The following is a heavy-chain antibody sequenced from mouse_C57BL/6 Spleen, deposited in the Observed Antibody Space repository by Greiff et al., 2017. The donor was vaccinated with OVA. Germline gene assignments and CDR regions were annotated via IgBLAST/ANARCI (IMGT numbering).Heavy chain of an antibody. CDR2: IYPGGGYT. D-gene: IGHD1-1*01. V-gene: IGHV1-63*01. Sequence: QVQLKQSGAELVRPGTSVKMSCKASGYTFTNYWLGWAKQRPGHGLEWIGDIYPGGGYTNYNEKFKGKATLTADKSSSTAYMQVSSLTSEDSAIYYCARFVYGSYWYFDVWGTGTTVTVSS. J-gene: IGHJ1*03. CDR3: ARFVYGSYWYFDV. CDR1: GYTFTNYW.